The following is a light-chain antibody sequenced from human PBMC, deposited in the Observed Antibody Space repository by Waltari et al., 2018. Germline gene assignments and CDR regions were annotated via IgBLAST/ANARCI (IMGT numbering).Light chain of an antibody. V-gene: IGKV3-11*01. CDR3: QQRSDWLVT. CDR1: QSVYSF. J-gene: IGKJ4*01. Sequence: EIVLTQSPATLSLSPGARATLSCRASQSVYSFLAWYQHKPGQAPRLLIFDALNRATGIPARFSGSGSGTDFTLTISSLEPEDSAVYYCQQRSDWLVTFGGGTRVEIK. CDR2: DAL.